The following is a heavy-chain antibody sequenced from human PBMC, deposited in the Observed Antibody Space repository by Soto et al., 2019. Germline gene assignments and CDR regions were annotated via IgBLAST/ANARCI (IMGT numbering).Heavy chain of an antibody. D-gene: IGHD4-17*01. CDR2: FDPEGGET. CDR3: ARDQRHDYGDHYFDY. Sequence: ASVKVSCKVSGYTLTELSMHWVRQAPGKGLEWMGGFDPEGGETIYAQKFQGRVTVTRDTSTSTVYMELSSLRSEDTAVYYCARDQRHDYGDHYFDYWGQGTLVTVSS. V-gene: IGHV1-24*01. CDR1: GYTLTELS. J-gene: IGHJ4*02.